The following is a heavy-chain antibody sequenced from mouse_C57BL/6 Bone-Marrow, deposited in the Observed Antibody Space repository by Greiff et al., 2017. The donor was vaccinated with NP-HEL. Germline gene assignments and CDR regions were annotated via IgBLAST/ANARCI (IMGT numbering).Heavy chain of an antibody. CDR3: AHITTVVAPYWYLDD. J-gene: IGHJ1*03. CDR2: IDPEDGDT. V-gene: IGHV14-2*01. D-gene: IGHD1-1*01. Sequence: DVKLQESGAELVKPGASVKLSCTASGFNITDYYMHWVKQRTEQGLEWIGRIDPEDGDTKYAPKFQGKATITADTSSNTAYLQLSSLTSDDTAVYYCAHITTVVAPYWYLDDWGKGTTVTVSS. CDR1: GFNITDYY.